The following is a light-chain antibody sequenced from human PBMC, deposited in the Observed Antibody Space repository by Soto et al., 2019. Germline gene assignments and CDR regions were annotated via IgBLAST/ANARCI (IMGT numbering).Light chain of an antibody. CDR1: RTDVDGYDY. V-gene: IGLV2-14*03. CDR2: DVN. J-gene: IGLJ1*01. Sequence: QSVLTQPASVSGAPGQSIPISCTGARTDVDGYDYVTWYQQHPGQAPKLMIYDVNNRPSGVSHRFSGSKSGDTASLTISGLQAEDDSDYYCSSYTASAPFYIFGTGTMVTVL. CDR3: SSYTASAPFYI.